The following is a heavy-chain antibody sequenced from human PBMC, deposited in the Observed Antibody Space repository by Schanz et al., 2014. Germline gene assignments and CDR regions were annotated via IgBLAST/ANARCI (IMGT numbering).Heavy chain of an antibody. V-gene: IGHV3-74*02. D-gene: IGHD3-10*01. CDR3: VSSGSYSSYAF. Sequence: EVQLVESGGGLVQPGKSLRLSCAASGFTFSSHWMHWVRQDPGKGLVWVARINSVGSNTDYADSVTGRFTISRDNAKNTLYLQMNTLRAEDTAVYHCVSSGSYSSYAFWGQGTLVTVSS. CDR1: GFTFSSHW. CDR2: INSVGSNT. J-gene: IGHJ4*02.